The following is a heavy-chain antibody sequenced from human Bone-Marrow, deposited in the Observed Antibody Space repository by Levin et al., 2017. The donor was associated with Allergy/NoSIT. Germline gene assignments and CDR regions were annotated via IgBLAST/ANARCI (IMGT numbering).Heavy chain of an antibody. V-gene: IGHV4-34*01. CDR3: GRRNVLRYFDWLLYLRPPGYYYYYYMDV. Sequence: MAGGSLRLSCAVYGGSFSGYYWSWIRQPPGKGLEWIGEINHSGSTNYNPSLKSRVTISVDTSKNQFSLKLSSVTAADTAVYYCGRRNVLRYFDWLLYLRPPGYYYYYYMDVWGKGTTVTVSS. D-gene: IGHD3-9*01. CDR1: GGSFSGYY. J-gene: IGHJ6*03. CDR2: INHSGST.